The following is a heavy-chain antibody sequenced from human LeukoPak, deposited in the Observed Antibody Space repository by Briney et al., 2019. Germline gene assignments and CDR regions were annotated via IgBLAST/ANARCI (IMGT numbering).Heavy chain of an antibody. CDR3: AREGGGIAVAGIFFDY. Sequence: SETLSLTCNVSGDSITDYYWSWIRQPPGKGLEWIGFIYHSGNTNYNPSLASRVTLSLDTSKTQLSLRLTSVTAADTAVYYCAREGGGIAVAGIFFDYWGQGTLVTVSS. V-gene: IGHV4-59*01. J-gene: IGHJ4*02. CDR2: IYHSGNT. D-gene: IGHD6-19*01. CDR1: GDSITDYY.